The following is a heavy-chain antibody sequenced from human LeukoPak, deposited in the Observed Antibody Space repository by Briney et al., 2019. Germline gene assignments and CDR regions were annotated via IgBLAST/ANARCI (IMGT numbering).Heavy chain of an antibody. D-gene: IGHD2-21*02. V-gene: IGHV3-23*01. Sequence: PGGSLRLSCAASGFTFSSYAMSWVRQAPGKGLEWVSAISGSGGSTYYADSVKGRFTISRDNSKNTLYLQMNSLRAEDTAVYYCAKDLPSGTKVTLPLIGLDIWGQGTMVTVSS. J-gene: IGHJ3*02. CDR2: ISGSGGST. CDR1: GFTFSSYA. CDR3: AKDLPSGTKVTLPLIGLDI.